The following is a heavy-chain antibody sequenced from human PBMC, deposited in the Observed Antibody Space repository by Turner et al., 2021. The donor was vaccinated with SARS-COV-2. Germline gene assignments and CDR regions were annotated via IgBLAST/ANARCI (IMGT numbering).Heavy chain of an antibody. D-gene: IGHD6-19*01. J-gene: IGHJ4*02. CDR2: ISSSGSTV. V-gene: IGHV3-48*03. CDR1: GFRFSSYE. CDR3: ARVVAVAATPANIDY. Sequence: EVQLVESGGGLVQPGGSLRLSCAGSGFRFSSYEMNWVRQAPGKGLEWVSYISSSGSTVDHADSVKGRFTIARDNARNSLFLQMNSLRAEDTAVYYCARVVAVAATPANIDYWGQGTLVTVSS.